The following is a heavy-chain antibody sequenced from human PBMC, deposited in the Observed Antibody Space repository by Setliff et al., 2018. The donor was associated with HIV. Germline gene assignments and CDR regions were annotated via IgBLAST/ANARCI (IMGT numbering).Heavy chain of an antibody. CDR1: GGSISNSRYY. J-gene: IGHJ5*02. V-gene: IGHV4-39*01. CDR2: IYYSGST. CDR3: ASRVYYYDSSGYLREEGFDP. D-gene: IGHD3-22*01. Sequence: LSLTCTVSGGSISNSRYYWSWIRQPPGKGLEWIGSIYYSGSTYYNPSLKSRVTISVGTSKNQFSLKLSSVTAADAAVYYCASRVYYYDSSGYLREEGFDPWGQGTLVTVSS.